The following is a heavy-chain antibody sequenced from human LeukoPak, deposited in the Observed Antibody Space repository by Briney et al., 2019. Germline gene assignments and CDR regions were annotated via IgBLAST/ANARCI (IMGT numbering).Heavy chain of an antibody. D-gene: IGHD6-6*01. CDR2: ISTDGRST. V-gene: IGHV3-74*01. J-gene: IGHJ3*02. CDR1: GFTFSSYW. Sequence: GGSLRLSCAASGFTFSSYWMHWVRQAPGKGLVWVSRISTDGRSTNSADSVKGRLTISRDNAKNKLYLQMNSLRAEDTAVYYCVREYSSSSGRAFDIWGQGTMVTVSP. CDR3: VREYSSSSGRAFDI.